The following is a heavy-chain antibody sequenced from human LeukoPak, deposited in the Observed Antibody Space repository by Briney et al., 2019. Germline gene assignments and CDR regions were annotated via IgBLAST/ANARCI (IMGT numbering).Heavy chain of an antibody. V-gene: IGHV4-34*01. J-gene: IGHJ5*02. CDR3: ARFFRGLGWFRP. CDR2: INHSGNT. D-gene: IGHD3-10*01. CDR1: GGSFSDYY. Sequence: SETLSLTCAVYGGSFSDYYWSWIRQPPGKGLEWIGEINHSGNTNYNPSLKGRVTISVDTSNNQFSLKLSSVTAADTAVYYCARFFRGLGWFRPRGQGTPVPGLL.